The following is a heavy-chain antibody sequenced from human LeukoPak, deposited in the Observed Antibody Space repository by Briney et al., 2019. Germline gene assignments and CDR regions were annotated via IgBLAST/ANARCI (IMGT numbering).Heavy chain of an antibody. V-gene: IGHV4-4*09. CDR1: GGSISSYY. J-gene: IGHJ5*02. Sequence: PSETLSLTCPVSGGSISSYYWSWIRQPPGKGLEWIGYIYTSGSTNYNPSLKSRVTISVDTSKNQFSLKLSSVTAADTAVYYCARSLSSSQTQLFDPWGQGTLVTVSS. CDR2: IYTSGST. D-gene: IGHD6-13*01. CDR3: ARSLSSSQTQLFDP.